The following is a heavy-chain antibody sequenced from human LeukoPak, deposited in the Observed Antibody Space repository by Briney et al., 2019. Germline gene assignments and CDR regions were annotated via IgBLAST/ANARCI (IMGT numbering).Heavy chain of an antibody. CDR2: IYHSGST. D-gene: IGHD6-6*01. CDR1: GYSISSGYY. J-gene: IGHJ4*02. Sequence: SETLSLTCAVSGYSISSGYYWGWIRQPPGQGLEWIGSIYHSGSTYYNPSLKSRVTISVDTSKNQFSLKLSSVTAADTAVYYCARHSTSSSSDYWGQGTLVTVSS. V-gene: IGHV4-38-2*01. CDR3: ARHSTSSSSDY.